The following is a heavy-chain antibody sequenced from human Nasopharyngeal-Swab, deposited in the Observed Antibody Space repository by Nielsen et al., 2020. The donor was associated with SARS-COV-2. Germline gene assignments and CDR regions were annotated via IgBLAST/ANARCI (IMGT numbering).Heavy chain of an antibody. CDR1: GGSFSGYY. CDR3: ARGLSLDY. J-gene: IGHJ4*02. CDR2: INHSGST. V-gene: IGHV4-34*01. Sequence: GSLRLSCAVYGGSFSGYYWSWIRQPPGKGLEWIGEINHSGSTNYNPSLKSRVTISVDTSKNQFSLKLSSVTAAGTAVYYCARGLSLDYWGQGTLVTVSS.